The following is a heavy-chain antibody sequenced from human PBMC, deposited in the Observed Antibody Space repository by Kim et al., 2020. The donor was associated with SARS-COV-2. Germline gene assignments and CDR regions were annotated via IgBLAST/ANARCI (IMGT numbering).Heavy chain of an antibody. J-gene: IGHJ4*02. V-gene: IGHV3-64*01. CDR1: GFTFSNYA. CDR3: ARVESGGRKFDY. D-gene: IGHD3-16*01. Sequence: GGSLRLSCAASGFTFSNYAFHWVRQAPGKGLEYVSAISGNGATTYYANSVKGRFIISRDNSKSTLYLQMGSLRDEDMAVYYCARVESGGRKFDYWGQVIL. CDR2: ISGNGATT.